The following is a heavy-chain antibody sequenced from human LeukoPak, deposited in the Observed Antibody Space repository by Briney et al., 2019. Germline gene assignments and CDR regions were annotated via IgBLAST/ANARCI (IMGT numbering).Heavy chain of an antibody. CDR1: GHTFTTLD. CDR2: INPNSGNT. D-gene: IGHD4-17*01. J-gene: IGHJ4*02. CDR3: ARGGYYGDYFDY. Sequence: GASVKVSCKASGHTFTTLDINWVRQATGQGLEWVGWINPNSGNTGSTQKFQGRTRNTSISTAYMELSSLRSEDTAVYYCARGGYYGDYFDYWGQRTLVTVSS. V-gene: IGHV1-8*02.